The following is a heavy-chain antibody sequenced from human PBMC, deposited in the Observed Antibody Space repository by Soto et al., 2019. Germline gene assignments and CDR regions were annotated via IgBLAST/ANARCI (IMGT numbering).Heavy chain of an antibody. CDR3: ARETLRDAIDI. D-gene: IGHD1-26*01. J-gene: IGHJ3*02. V-gene: IGHV3-9*01. CDR2: ISWNSGSI. Sequence: PGGSLRLSCAASGFTFDDYAMHWVRQAPGKGLEWVSGISWNSGSIYYADSVKGRVSVSRDNAKNSLFLEMNSLRVDDTAVYYCARETLRDAIDIWGQGTMVTVSS. CDR1: GFTFDDYA.